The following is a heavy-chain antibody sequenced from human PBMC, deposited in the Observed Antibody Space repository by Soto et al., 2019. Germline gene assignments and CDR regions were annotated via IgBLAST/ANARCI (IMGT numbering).Heavy chain of an antibody. Sequence: SVKVSCKASGGTFSSYAISWVRQAPGQGLEWMGGIIPIFGTANYAQKFQGRVTITADESTSTAYMELSSLRSEDTAVYYCASPADYYDSSGYYDMYGYFDYWGQGTLVTVSS. CDR1: GGTFSSYA. V-gene: IGHV1-69*13. J-gene: IGHJ4*02. CDR3: ASPADYYDSSGYYDMYGYFDY. CDR2: IIPIFGTA. D-gene: IGHD3-22*01.